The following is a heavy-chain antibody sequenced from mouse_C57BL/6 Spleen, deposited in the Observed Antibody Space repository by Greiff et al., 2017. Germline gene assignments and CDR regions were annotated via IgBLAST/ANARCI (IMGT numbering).Heavy chain of an antibody. CDR3: ARPNGRGGAMDY. D-gene: IGHD1-1*01. Sequence: QVQLQQSGAELVRPGSSVKLSCKASGYTFTSYWMDWVKQRPGQGLEWIGNIYPSDSETHYNQKFKDKATLTVDKSSSTAYMQLSSLTSEDSAVYYCARPNGRGGAMDYWGQGTSVTVSS. CDR1: GYTFTSYW. V-gene: IGHV1-61*01. J-gene: IGHJ4*01. CDR2: IYPSDSET.